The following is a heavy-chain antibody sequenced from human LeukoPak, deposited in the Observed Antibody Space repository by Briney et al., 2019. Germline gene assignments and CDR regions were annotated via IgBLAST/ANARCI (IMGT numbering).Heavy chain of an antibody. CDR2: ISSSGSTM. V-gene: IGHV3-48*03. Sequence: GGSLGLSCAASGFTFSSYEMNWVRQAPGKGLEWISYISSSGSTMYYADSVKGRFTISRDNAKNSLYLQMNSLRAEDTATYYCASSSWYALDYWGQGTLVTVSS. J-gene: IGHJ4*02. CDR3: ASSSWYALDY. D-gene: IGHD6-13*01. CDR1: GFTFSSYE.